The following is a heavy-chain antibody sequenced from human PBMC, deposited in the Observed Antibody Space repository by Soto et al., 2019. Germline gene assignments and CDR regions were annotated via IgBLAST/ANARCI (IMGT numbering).Heavy chain of an antibody. CDR3: AKRQGTGLAAKHFDF. CDR1: GFPFSNHA. J-gene: IGHJ4*02. CDR2: ISDGGDLI. D-gene: IGHD2-15*01. V-gene: IGHV3-23*01. Sequence: GGSLRLSCAASGFPFSNHAMSWARQAPGKGLEWVSGISDGGDLIYYADSVKGRFSMSRDNSENMLYLQMTNLRAEDTAIYFCAKRQGTGLAAKHFDFWGQGTLVTSPQ.